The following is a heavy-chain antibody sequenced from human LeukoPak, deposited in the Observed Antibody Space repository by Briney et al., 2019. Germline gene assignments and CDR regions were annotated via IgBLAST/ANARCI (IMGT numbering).Heavy chain of an antibody. CDR3: ARDRTMATITPLDY. V-gene: IGHV3-33*01. CDR2: IWCDGSNK. CDR1: GFTFSSYG. D-gene: IGHD5-12*01. Sequence: GGSLRLSCAASGFTFSSYGMHWVRQAPGKGLELVAVIWCDGSNKYYADSVKGRFTISRDNSKNTLYLQMNSLRAEDTAVYYCARDRTMATITPLDYWGQGTLVTVSS. J-gene: IGHJ4*02.